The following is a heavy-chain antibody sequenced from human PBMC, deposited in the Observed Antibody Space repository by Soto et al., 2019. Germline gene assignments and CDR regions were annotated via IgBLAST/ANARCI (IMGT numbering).Heavy chain of an antibody. J-gene: IGHJ6*02. CDR2: IIPIFGTA. Sequence: ASVKVSCKASGGTFSSYAISWVRQAPGQGLEWMGGIIPIFGTANYAQKFQGRVTITADESTSTAYMELSSLRSEDTAVYYCARDYYDSRGHLPYYYYGMDVWGQGTTVTVSS. CDR3: ARDYYDSRGHLPYYYYGMDV. V-gene: IGHV1-69*13. D-gene: IGHD3-22*01. CDR1: GGTFSSYA.